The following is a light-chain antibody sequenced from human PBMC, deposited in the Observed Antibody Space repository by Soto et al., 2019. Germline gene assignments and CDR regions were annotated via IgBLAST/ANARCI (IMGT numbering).Light chain of an antibody. V-gene: IGLV1-44*01. Sequence: QSVLTQPPSASGTXXXRVXXSCSGSSSNIGSDTVNWYRQLPGTAPKLLIYSNDQRPSGVPDRFSGSKSGTSASLAISGLQSEDEADYYCAAWDDSLNGWVFGGGTKLTVL. CDR2: SND. J-gene: IGLJ3*02. CDR3: AAWDDSLNGWV. CDR1: SSNIGSDT.